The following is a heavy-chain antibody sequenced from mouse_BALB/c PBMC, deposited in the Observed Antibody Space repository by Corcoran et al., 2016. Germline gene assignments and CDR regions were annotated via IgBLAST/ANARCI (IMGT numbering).Heavy chain of an antibody. J-gene: IGHJ4*01. CDR1: GYTFTNYG. Sequence: QIQLVQSGPELKKPGETVNISCKASGYTFTNYGMNWVKQAPGKGLKWMGWINTYTGEPTYADDFKGRFAFSLETSASTAYLQINNLKNEDTATYFCARGYDYARDYWGQGTSVTVSS. CDR2: INTYTGEP. D-gene: IGHD2-3*01. CDR3: ARGYDYARDY. V-gene: IGHV9-3-1*01.